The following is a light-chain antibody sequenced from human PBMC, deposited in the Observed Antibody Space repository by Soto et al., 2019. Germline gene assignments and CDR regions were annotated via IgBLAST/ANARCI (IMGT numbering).Light chain of an antibody. CDR1: QNIDTY. CDR2: AAS. V-gene: IGKV1-39*01. CDR3: HQSHNTPYT. Sequence: DIQMTQSPSSLSASFGDRVTLTCRASQNIDTYLNWYQQKPGTAPKLLMYAASSLHSGVPSRFSGSGSGTDFTLTISSLQPEDFAPYSCHQSHNTPYTFGHGTKLEI. J-gene: IGKJ2*01.